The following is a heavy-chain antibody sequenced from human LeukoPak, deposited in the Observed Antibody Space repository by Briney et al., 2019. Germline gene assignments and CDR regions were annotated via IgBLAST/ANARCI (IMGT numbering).Heavy chain of an antibody. Sequence: SVKVSCKASGGTFSSYAISWVRQAPGQGLEWMGRIIPIFGIANYAQKFQGRVTITADKSTSTAYMELSSLRSGDTAVYYCASSDLGYCSGGSCQTFDYWGQGTLVTVSS. D-gene: IGHD2-15*01. CDR3: ASSDLGYCSGGSCQTFDY. J-gene: IGHJ4*02. CDR2: IIPIFGIA. CDR1: GGTFSSYA. V-gene: IGHV1-69*04.